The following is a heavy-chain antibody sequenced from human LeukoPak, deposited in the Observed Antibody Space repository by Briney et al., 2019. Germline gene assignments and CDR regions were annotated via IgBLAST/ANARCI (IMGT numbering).Heavy chain of an antibody. CDR2: IKQDGTEK. D-gene: IGHD6-6*01. CDR3: AREGSIAARPAFDY. V-gene: IGHV3-7*01. CDR1: GFTSSSYW. J-gene: IGHJ4*02. Sequence: SGGSLRLSCAASGFTSSSYWMTWVRQAPGKGLEWVANIKQDGTEKYYVDSVKGRFTISRDNAKNSLYLQMNSLRAEDTAVYYCAREGSIAARPAFDYWGQGTLVTVSS.